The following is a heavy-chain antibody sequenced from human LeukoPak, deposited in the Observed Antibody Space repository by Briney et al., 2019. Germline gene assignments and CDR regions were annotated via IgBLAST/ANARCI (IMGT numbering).Heavy chain of an antibody. J-gene: IGHJ4*02. CDR3: ARDHVEPGVILDY. CDR2: INQDGSEK. D-gene: IGHD1-14*01. V-gene: IGHV3-7*05. CDR1: GFTFSSHW. Sequence: GGSLRLSCAASGFTFSSHWMSWVRQAPGKGLEWVANINQDGSEKYYVDSVKGRFTISRDNAENSLYSQMNSLRAEDTAVYYCARDHVEPGVILDYWGQGNLVTVSS.